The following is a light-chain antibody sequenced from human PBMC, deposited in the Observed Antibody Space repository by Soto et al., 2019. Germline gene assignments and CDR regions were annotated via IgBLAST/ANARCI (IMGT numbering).Light chain of an antibody. CDR1: QCFXNNY. CDR3: QQYGCSGT. V-gene: IGKV3-20*01. Sequence: ISLTQSPCTLSLSPGERATLSCRASQCFXNNYLAGYQQKPGQAPRLLNYGASSSATVIPDSFSGSGCGTDFTITISRLEAEDVEVYCCQQYGCSGTFGQGTKVDIK. CDR2: GAS. J-gene: IGKJ1*01.